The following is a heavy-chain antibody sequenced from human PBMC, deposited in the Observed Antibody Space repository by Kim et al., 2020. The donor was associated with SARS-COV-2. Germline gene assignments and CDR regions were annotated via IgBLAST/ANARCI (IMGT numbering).Heavy chain of an antibody. CDR3: ARSPYSTMFDS. Sequence: YAESVGGRFTVSRDNAKNTLYLQMDSLRDEDTAVYYCARSPYSTMFDSWGQGTLVAVST. V-gene: IGHV3-74*01. D-gene: IGHD4-4*01. J-gene: IGHJ4*02.